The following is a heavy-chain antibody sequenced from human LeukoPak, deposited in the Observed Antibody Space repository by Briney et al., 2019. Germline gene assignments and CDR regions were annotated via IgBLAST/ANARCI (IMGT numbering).Heavy chain of an antibody. Sequence: WASVKVSCKASGYTFTGYYMHWVRQAPGQGLEWMGWINPNSGGTNFAQTFQGRVTMTRDTSISTAYMELSRLRSDDTAVYYCARDRRAMVRGRYGAFDIWGQGTMVTVSS. CDR2: INPNSGGT. CDR1: GYTFTGYY. CDR3: ARDRRAMVRGRYGAFDI. D-gene: IGHD3-10*01. J-gene: IGHJ3*02. V-gene: IGHV1-2*02.